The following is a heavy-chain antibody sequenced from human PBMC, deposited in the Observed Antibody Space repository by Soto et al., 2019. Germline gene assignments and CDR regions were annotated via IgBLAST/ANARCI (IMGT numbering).Heavy chain of an antibody. Sequence: QITLKESGPTLVKPTQTLTLTCTFSGFSLITSGVGVGWIRQPPGKALEWLALIYWDDDKRYSPSLKTRLTITKDTSKNEVVHTMTNRDPVDTATYYCAHSCWRGYKAWLELWGQGTPVSVSS. CDR1: GFSLITSGVG. D-gene: IGHD3-3*01. V-gene: IGHV2-5*02. J-gene: IGHJ5*02. CDR2: IYWDDDK. CDR3: AHSCWRGYKAWLEL.